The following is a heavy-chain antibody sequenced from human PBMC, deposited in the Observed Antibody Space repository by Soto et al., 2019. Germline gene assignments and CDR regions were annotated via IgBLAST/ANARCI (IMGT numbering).Heavy chain of an antibody. D-gene: IGHD2-15*01. V-gene: IGHV1-46*01. CDR2: INPSGGST. CDR3: ARTGSGSTYSYYYGMDV. CDR1: GYTVTTYY. Sequence: ASVKVSCKASGYTVTTYYMHWVRQAPGQGLEWMGIINPSGGSTTYAQKFQDRVIMTRDTSTSTVYMELSSLRSEDTAVYYCARTGSGSTYSYYYGMDVWGQGTTVTVSS. J-gene: IGHJ6*02.